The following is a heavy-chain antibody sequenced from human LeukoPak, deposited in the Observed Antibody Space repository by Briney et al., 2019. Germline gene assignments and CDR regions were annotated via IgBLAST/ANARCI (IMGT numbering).Heavy chain of an antibody. CDR1: GFTFSSYS. J-gene: IGHJ5*02. CDR3: ARDLVSGDYFWWFDP. CDR2: ISSSSSTI. D-gene: IGHD4-17*01. Sequence: GGPLRLSCAASGFTFSSYSMNWVRQAPGKGLEWVSYISSSSSTIYYADSVKGRFTISRDNAKNSLYLQMNSLRAEDTAVYYCARDLVSGDYFWWFDPWGQGTLVTVSS. V-gene: IGHV3-48*01.